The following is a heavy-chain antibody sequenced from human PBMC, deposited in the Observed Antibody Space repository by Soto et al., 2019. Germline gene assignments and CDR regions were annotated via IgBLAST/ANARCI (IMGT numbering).Heavy chain of an antibody. J-gene: IGHJ6*02. CDR2: IYTSGST. D-gene: IGHD3-3*01. Sequence: SETLSLTCTVSGGSISSYYWSWIRQPAGKGLEWIGRIYTSGSTNYNPSLKSRVTMSVDTPKNQFSLKLSSVTAADTAVYYCAGAPVIYYDCWSGSDYYYYGMDVWGQGTTVTVSS. CDR3: AGAPVIYYDCWSGSDYYYYGMDV. CDR1: GGSISSYY. V-gene: IGHV4-4*07.